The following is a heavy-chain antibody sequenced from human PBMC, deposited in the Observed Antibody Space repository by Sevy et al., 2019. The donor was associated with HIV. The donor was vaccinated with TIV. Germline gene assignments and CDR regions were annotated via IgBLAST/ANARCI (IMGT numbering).Heavy chain of an antibody. J-gene: IGHJ4*02. Sequence: SETLSLTCTVSGGSISSGGYYWSWIRQHPGKGLQWIGYIYHSGSTYYNPSLKSRVTISVDTSENQFSLKLNSVTAAYTAVYYCARGTAASGSDYWGQGTLVTVSS. V-gene: IGHV4-31*03. D-gene: IGHD6-13*01. CDR3: ARGTAASGSDY. CDR1: GGSISSGGYY. CDR2: IYHSGST.